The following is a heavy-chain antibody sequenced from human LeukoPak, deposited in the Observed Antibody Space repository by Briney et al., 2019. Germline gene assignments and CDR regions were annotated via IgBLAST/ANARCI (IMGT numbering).Heavy chain of an antibody. CDR3: AKDLRYYGSGIRGSIDY. CDR1: GFTFSSYG. J-gene: IGHJ4*02. D-gene: IGHD3-10*01. CDR2: IRYDGSNK. Sequence: PGGSLRLSCAASGFTFSSYGMHWVRQAPGKGLEWVAFIRYDGSNKYYADSVKGRFTISRDNSKNTLYLQMNSLRAEDTAVYYCAKDLRYYGSGIRGSIDYWGQGTLVTVSS. V-gene: IGHV3-30*02.